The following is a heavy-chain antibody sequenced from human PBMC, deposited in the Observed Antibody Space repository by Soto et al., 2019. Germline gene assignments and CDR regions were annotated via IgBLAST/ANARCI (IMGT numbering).Heavy chain of an antibody. Sequence: QSGGSLRLSCAASGFTFSRDGMSWVRQAPGKGLEWVSLITDNGGSTYYADSVKGRFTISRDNTKNTLFLQMNSLRAEDTAVYYCATERATTTAFDYSGEGAMVTVYS. V-gene: IGHV3-23*01. D-gene: IGHD4-17*01. J-gene: IGHJ4*02. CDR1: GFTFSRDG. CDR2: ITDNGGST. CDR3: ATERATTTAFDY.